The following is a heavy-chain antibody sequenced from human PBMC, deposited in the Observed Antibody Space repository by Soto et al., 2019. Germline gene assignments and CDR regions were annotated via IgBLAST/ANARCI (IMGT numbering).Heavy chain of an antibody. Sequence: SETLSLTCTVSGGSISSYYWSWIRQPPGKGLEWIGYTHYSGSSNHNPSLKSRVTISVDTSKNQFSLKLSSVTAADTAVYYCARGLGAAGTWWFDPWGQGTLVTVSS. D-gene: IGHD6-13*01. CDR3: ARGLGAAGTWWFDP. CDR1: GGSISSYY. J-gene: IGHJ5*02. CDR2: THYSGSS. V-gene: IGHV4-59*01.